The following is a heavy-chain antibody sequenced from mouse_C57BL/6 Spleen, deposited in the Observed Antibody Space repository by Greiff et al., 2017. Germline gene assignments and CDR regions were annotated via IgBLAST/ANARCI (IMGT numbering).Heavy chain of an antibody. D-gene: IGHD2-4*01. V-gene: IGHV5-9*01. CDR3: ARREIYYDYDRAMDY. J-gene: IGHJ4*01. CDR2: ISGGGGNS. CDR1: GFTFSSYT. Sequence: EVQVVESGGGLVKPGGSLKLSCAASGFTFSSYTMSWVRQTPEKRLEWVATISGGGGNSYYPDSVKGRFTISRDNAKNTLYLQMSSLRSEDTALYYCARREIYYDYDRAMDYWGQGTSVTVSS.